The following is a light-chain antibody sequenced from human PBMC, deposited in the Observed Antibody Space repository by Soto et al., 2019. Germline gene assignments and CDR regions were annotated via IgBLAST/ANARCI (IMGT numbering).Light chain of an antibody. Sequence: QSVLTQPPSASGTPGQRVTISCSGSSSNIESNTVYWHQQLPGMAPRLLIHTNDRRPSGVPDRFSGSKSGTSASLAISGLQPEDEADYYCLAWDDSLNGNLFGTGTKVTVL. J-gene: IGLJ1*01. CDR2: TND. CDR1: SSNIESNT. CDR3: LAWDDSLNGNL. V-gene: IGLV1-44*01.